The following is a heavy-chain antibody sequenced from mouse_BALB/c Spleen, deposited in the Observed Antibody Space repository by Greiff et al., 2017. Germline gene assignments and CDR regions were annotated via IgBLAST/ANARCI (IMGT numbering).Heavy chain of an antibody. CDR1: GFTFTDYY. V-gene: IGHV7-3*02. J-gene: IGHJ4*01. D-gene: IGHD1-1*01. CDR3: ARDIGVYYPYAMDY. Sequence: VQLKESGGGLVQPGGSLRLSCATSGFTFTDYYMSWVRQPPGKALEWLGFIRNKANGYTTEYSAYVKGRFTISRDNSQSILYLQMNTLRAEDSATYYCARDIGVYYPYAMDYWGQGTSVTVSS. CDR2: IRNKANGYTT.